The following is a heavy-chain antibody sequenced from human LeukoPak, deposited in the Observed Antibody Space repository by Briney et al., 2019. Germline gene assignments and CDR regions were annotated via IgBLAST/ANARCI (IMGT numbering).Heavy chain of an antibody. V-gene: IGHV3-43*01. Sequence: GGSLRLSCAASGFIFDTYNMHWVRQAPGKGLEWVSLISWDGGSAYYADSVKGRFTISRDNSKNTLYLQMNSLRAEDTAVYYCAKDRSGSYSQGLDYWGQGTLVTVSS. CDR2: ISWDGGSA. CDR1: GFIFDTYN. J-gene: IGHJ4*02. D-gene: IGHD1-26*01. CDR3: AKDRSGSYSQGLDY.